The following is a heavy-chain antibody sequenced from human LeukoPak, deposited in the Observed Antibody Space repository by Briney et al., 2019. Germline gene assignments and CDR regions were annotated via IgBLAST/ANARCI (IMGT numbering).Heavy chain of an antibody. CDR3: ARDGVVPAFFDH. J-gene: IGHJ4*02. D-gene: IGHD3-3*01. V-gene: IGHV4-38-2*02. CDR1: GYSISTAYH. Sequence: SETLSLTCAVSGYSISTAYHWGWIRQPPGKGLEWIRSVFYTGKTYYNPSLQSRLTISMDKSKNHFSLQLTSVTAADTAVYYCARDGVVPAFFDHWGQGTRAIVSS. CDR2: VFYTGKT.